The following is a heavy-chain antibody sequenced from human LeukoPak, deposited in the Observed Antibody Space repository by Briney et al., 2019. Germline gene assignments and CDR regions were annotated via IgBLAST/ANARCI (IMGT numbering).Heavy chain of an antibody. CDR1: GGSFSGYY. V-gene: IGHV4-34*01. D-gene: IGHD1-26*01. Sequence: KPSETLSLTCAVYGGSFSGYYWSWIRQPPGAGLEWIGEINHSGSTNYNPSLKSRVTISVDTSKNQFSLKLSSVTAADTAVYYCARGGPGVGADYWGQGTLVTVSS. J-gene: IGHJ4*02. CDR2: INHSGST. CDR3: ARGGPGVGADY.